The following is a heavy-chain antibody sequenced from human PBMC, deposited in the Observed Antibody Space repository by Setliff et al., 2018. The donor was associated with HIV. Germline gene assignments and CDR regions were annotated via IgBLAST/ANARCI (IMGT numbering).Heavy chain of an antibody. Sequence: PSETLSLTCAVYGGSFSGYYWSWIRQPPGKGLEWIGEINHSGSTNYNPSLKSRVTISVDTSKSQISLKLTSVTAADTAMYHCARVYYFDSSGYYQRGDVFDIWGQGTMVTVSS. V-gene: IGHV4-34*01. D-gene: IGHD3-22*01. J-gene: IGHJ3*02. CDR1: GGSFSGYY. CDR3: ARVYYFDSSGYYQRGDVFDI. CDR2: INHSGST.